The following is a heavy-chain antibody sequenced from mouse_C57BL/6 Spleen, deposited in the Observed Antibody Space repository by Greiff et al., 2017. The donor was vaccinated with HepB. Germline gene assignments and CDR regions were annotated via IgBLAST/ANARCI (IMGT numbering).Heavy chain of an antibody. D-gene: IGHD2-12*01. Sequence: QVQLQQSGAELVKPGASVKLSCKASGYTFTSYWMQWVKQRPGQGLEWIGEIDPSDSYTNYNQKFKGKATLTVDTSASTAYMQLSSLTSEDSAVYYCASYYRAMDYWGQGTSVTVSS. J-gene: IGHJ4*01. CDR2: IDPSDSYT. CDR1: GYTFTSYW. CDR3: ASYYRAMDY. V-gene: IGHV1-50*01.